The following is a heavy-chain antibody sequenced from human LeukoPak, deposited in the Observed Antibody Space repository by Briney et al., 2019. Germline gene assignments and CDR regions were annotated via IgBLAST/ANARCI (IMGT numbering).Heavy chain of an antibody. D-gene: IGHD6-13*01. CDR1: GFTFSTYA. CDR2: ISGSGGGT. CDR3: ATEVKAAAGIDTGSYYYNGMDV. J-gene: IGHJ6*02. Sequence: GGSLRLSCAASGFTFSTYAMSWVRQAPAKGLEWVSGISGSGGGTDYADSVKGRFTISRDNSKNTLYLQMNSLRTEDTAVYFCATEVKAAAGIDTGSYYYNGMDVWGQGTTVTVSS. V-gene: IGHV3-23*01.